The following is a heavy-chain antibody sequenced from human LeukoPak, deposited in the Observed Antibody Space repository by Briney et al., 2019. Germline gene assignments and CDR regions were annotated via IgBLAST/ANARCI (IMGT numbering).Heavy chain of an antibody. CDR3: ARVTPLYGMDV. V-gene: IGHV1-46*01. CDR2: INPSGGST. CDR1: GYTFTGYY. J-gene: IGHJ6*02. Sequence: ASVKVSCKASGYTFTGYYMHWVRQAPGQGLEWMGIINPSGGSTSYAQKFQGRVTMTRDTSTSTVYMELSSLRSEDTAVYYCARVTPLYGMDVWGQGTTVTVSS. D-gene: IGHD3-16*01.